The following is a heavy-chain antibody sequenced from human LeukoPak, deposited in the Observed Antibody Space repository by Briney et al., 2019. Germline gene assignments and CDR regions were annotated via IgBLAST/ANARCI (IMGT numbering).Heavy chain of an antibody. J-gene: IGHJ5*02. Sequence: SETLSLTCTVSGGSISNTNYYWGWIRQPPGKGLEWIGTTYYSGITYYNPSLKSRVTISIDTSKNQFSLKLSSVTAADTAVYYCAPGDFSGFWFDPWGRGTLVTVSS. CDR1: GGSISNTNYY. V-gene: IGHV4-39*01. CDR2: TYYSGIT. CDR3: APGDFSGFWFDP. D-gene: IGHD3-10*01.